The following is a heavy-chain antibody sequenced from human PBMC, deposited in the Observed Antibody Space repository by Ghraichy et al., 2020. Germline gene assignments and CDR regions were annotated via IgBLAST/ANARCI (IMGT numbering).Heavy chain of an antibody. CDR1: GGPISSSNW. J-gene: IGHJ5*02. D-gene: IGHD3-3*01. Sequence: SETLSLTCAVSGGPISSSNWWSWVRQPPGKGLDWIGEIYHSGSTNYNPSLKTRVTISLDKSKNQFSLKLSSVTAADTAMYYCARVRSPEARFDPWGQGTLVTVSS. V-gene: IGHV4-4*02. CDR3: ARVRSPEARFDP. CDR2: IYHSGST.